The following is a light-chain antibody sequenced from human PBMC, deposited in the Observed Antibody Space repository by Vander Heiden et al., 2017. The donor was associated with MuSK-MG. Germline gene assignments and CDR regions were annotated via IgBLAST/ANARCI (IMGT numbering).Light chain of an antibody. Sequence: SYELTQPPSVSVSPGQTASITCSGDKLGDKYACWYQQKPGQSPVRVIYQDSKRPSGIPERFSGSKYGTTATLTISGTEAVEEAYYYCQARDSSAVFGGGTKLTVL. CDR1: KLGDKY. V-gene: IGLV3-1*01. J-gene: IGLJ2*01. CDR2: QDS. CDR3: QARDSSAV.